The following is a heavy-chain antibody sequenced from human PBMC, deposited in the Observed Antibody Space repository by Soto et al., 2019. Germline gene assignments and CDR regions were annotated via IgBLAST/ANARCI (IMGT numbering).Heavy chain of an antibody. CDR3: AKTEDDILTGCPYYFDY. Sequence: QVQLVQSGAEVKKPGASVKVSCKASGYTFSSYVISWVRQAPGQGLEWMGWISAYNGNTKYAQKLQGRVTMTTDTSTSTAYMPLRSLTSDDTAVYFCAKTEDDILTGCPYYFDYWGQGTLVTVSS. J-gene: IGHJ4*02. CDR2: ISAYNGNT. D-gene: IGHD3-9*01. CDR1: GYTFSSYV. V-gene: IGHV1-18*01.